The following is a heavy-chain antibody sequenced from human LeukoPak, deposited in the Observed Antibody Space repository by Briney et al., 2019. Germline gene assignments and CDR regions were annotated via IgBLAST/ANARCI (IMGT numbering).Heavy chain of an antibody. V-gene: IGHV4-59*08. Sequence: SETLSLTCTVSGTSISSYYRSWLRQPPGKGPEWIGYVTYTGSKYNPSLKSRVTISTDRSKKEVSLRLSSVTAADTAMYFCARHVDTALIGAFHIWGQGTMVTVSS. D-gene: IGHD5-18*01. CDR2: VTYTGS. J-gene: IGHJ3*02. CDR1: GTSISSYY. CDR3: ARHVDTALIGAFHI.